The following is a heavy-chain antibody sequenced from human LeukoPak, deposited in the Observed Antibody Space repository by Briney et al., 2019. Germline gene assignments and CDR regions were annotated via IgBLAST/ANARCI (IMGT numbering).Heavy chain of an antibody. CDR2: ISSSGSTI. D-gene: IGHD2-15*01. Sequence: GGSLRLSCAASGFTFSDYYMSWIRQAPGKGLEWVSYISSSGSTIYYADSVKGRFTISRDNAKNSLYLQMNSLRAEDTAVYYCARDKTTCSGSSCYPYFDYWGQGTLVTVSS. CDR1: GFTFSDYY. CDR3: ARDKTTCSGSSCYPYFDY. J-gene: IGHJ4*02. V-gene: IGHV3-11*01.